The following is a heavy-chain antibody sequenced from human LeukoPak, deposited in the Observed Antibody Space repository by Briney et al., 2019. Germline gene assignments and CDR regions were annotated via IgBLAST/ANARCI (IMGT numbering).Heavy chain of an antibody. J-gene: IGHJ6*04. CDR1: GFTFSSYG. CDR3: ARSLRFLEWLNRLDV. D-gene: IGHD3-3*01. CDR2: INWNGGST. V-gene: IGHV3-20*04. Sequence: GGSLRLSCAASGFTFSSYGMHWVRQAPGKGLEWVSGINWNGGSTGYADSVKGRFTISRDNAKNSLYLQMNSLRAEDTALYYCARSLRFLEWLNRLDVWGKGTTVTVSS.